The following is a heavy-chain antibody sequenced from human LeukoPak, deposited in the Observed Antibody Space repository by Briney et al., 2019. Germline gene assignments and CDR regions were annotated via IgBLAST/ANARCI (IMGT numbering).Heavy chain of an antibody. D-gene: IGHD2-15*01. J-gene: IGHJ5*02. CDR2: INHSGST. Sequence: SETLSLTCAVYGGSFSGYYWSWIRQPPGKGLEWIGEINHSGSTNYNPSLKSRVTISVDTSKNQFSLKLSSVTAADTAMYYCARILHLNWFDPWGQGTLVTVSS. CDR1: GGSFSGYY. V-gene: IGHV4-34*01. CDR3: ARILHLNWFDP.